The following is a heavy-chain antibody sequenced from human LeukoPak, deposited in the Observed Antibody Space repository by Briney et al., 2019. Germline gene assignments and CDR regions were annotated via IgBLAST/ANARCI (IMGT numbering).Heavy chain of an antibody. D-gene: IGHD1-26*01. CDR3: ARGRRGKYSPYFYYHMDV. CDR2: THYSGST. Sequence: SETLSLTCNVSGDSVSTGLHYYSWIRQHPGEGLEWIGCTHYSGSTHYKSSLRGRLIISLDTSKNQVSLILTSVTAADTAVYYCARGRRGKYSPYFYYHMDVWGTGTPVTVSS. J-gene: IGHJ6*03. V-gene: IGHV4-31*03. CDR1: GDSVSTGLHY.